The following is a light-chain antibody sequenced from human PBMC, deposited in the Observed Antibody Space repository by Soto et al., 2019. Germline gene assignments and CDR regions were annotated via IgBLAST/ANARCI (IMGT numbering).Light chain of an antibody. J-gene: IGLJ2*01. CDR1: NIGTKS. Sequence: SYELTQPPSVSVAPGKTARISCERNNIGTKSVHWYQQKPGQAPVLVIYYDSARPSGIPERFSGSNAGNTATLTISTVEARDEADYYCQVWDRSSDHRVVLGGGTKVTVL. CDR3: QVWDRSSDHRVV. CDR2: YDS. V-gene: IGLV3-21*04.